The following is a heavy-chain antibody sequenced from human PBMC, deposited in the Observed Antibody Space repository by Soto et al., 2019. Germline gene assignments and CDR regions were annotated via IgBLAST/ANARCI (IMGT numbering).Heavy chain of an antibody. CDR1: GFTFSSYA. D-gene: IGHD3-10*01. Sequence: EVQLLESGGGLVQPGGSLRLPCTASGFTFSSYAMSWVRQAPGKGLEWVATISGSGGSTYCADSVKGRFTISRDNSENTLYLQMNSLRADDTAVYYCAKLYGSGYWDFDIWGQGTMVTVSS. CDR2: ISGSGGST. V-gene: IGHV3-23*01. CDR3: AKLYGSGYWDFDI. J-gene: IGHJ3*02.